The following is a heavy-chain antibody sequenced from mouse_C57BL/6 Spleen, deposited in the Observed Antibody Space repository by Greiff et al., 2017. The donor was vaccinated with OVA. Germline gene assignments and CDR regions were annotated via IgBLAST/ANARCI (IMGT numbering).Heavy chain of an antibody. J-gene: IGHJ2*01. CDR2: IDPSDSYT. Sequence: QVQLQQPGAELVKPGASVKLSCKASGYTFTSYWMQWVKQRPGQGLEWIGEIDPSDSYTNNNQKFKGKATLTVDTSSSTAYMQLSSLTSEDSAVYYCARGRTNCDYWGQGTTLTVSS. V-gene: IGHV1-50*01. CDR3: ARGRTNCDY. CDR1: GYTFTSYW. D-gene: IGHD2-13*01.